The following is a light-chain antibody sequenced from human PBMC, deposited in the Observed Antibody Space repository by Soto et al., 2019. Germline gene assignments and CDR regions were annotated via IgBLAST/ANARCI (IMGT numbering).Light chain of an antibody. J-gene: IGKJ2*01. CDR1: QDIGNE. CDR2: AAS. CDR3: LQDKGYPFT. V-gene: IGKV1-6*01. Sequence: AIQMTQSPPSLFASVGDRVTITCRASQDIGNELGWYQQKPGKSPKLLIYAASRLPSAVPSRFSGSGSGTDFTLTIGSLQPEDFAAYYCLQDKGYPFTFGQGTKLEIK.